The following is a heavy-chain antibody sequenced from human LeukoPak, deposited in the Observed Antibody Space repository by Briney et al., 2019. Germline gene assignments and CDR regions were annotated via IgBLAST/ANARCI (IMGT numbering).Heavy chain of an antibody. J-gene: IGHJ5*02. CDR3: ARRESNWFDP. CDR1: GGSISSSSYY. V-gene: IGHV4-39*01. CDR2: IYYSGST. Sequence: SETLSLTCTVSGGSISSSSYYWGWIRQPPGKGLEWIGSIYYSGSTYYNPSHKSRVTISVDTSKNQFSLKLSSVTAADTAVYYCARRESNWFDPWGQGTLVTVSS.